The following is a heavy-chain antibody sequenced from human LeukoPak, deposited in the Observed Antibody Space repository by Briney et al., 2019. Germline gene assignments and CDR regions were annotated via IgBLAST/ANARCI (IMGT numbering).Heavy chain of an antibody. Sequence: YFADSVKGRFIISRDNSKNTLYLQMNSLRAEDTAVYYCAKVSAADAFDIWGQGTMVTVSS. J-gene: IGHJ3*02. D-gene: IGHD6-13*01. CDR3: AKVSAADAFDI. V-gene: IGHV3-30-3*02.